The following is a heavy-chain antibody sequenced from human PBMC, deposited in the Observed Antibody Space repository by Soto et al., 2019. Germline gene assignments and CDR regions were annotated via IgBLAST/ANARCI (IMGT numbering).Heavy chain of an antibody. Sequence: GGSLRLSCAASGFTFSSYAMHWVRQAPGKGLEWVAVISYDGSNKYYADSVKGRFTISRDNSKNTLYLQMNSLRAEDTAVYYCARGMPKAALGSNYYYYGMDVWGQGTTVTVSS. J-gene: IGHJ6*02. CDR3: ARGMPKAALGSNYYYYGMDV. V-gene: IGHV3-30-3*01. CDR2: ISYDGSNK. CDR1: GFTFSSYA. D-gene: IGHD6-6*01.